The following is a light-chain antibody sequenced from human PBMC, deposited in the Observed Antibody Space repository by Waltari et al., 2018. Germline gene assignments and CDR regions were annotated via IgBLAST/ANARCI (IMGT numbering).Light chain of an antibody. CDR3: SLYTSSSTFVV. V-gene: IGLV2-18*01. CDR1: SSDVGSYNR. CDR2: EVS. Sequence: QSALTQPPSVSGSPGQSVTISCTGTSSDVGSYNRVSWYQQPPGTAPKLMIYEVSNRPPGGLDRSSGSKSGTTASLTISGLQAEDEADYYCSLYTSSSTFVVFGGGTKLTVL. J-gene: IGLJ2*01.